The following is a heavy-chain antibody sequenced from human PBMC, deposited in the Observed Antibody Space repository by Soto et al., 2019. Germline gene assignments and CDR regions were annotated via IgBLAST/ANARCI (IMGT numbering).Heavy chain of an antibody. J-gene: IGHJ6*04. CDR1: GFTLSGRS. D-gene: IGHD3-10*01. Sequence: EVQLVESGGGLVQPGGSLRLSCAASGFTLSGRSMHWVRQAPGKGLVWVSGIDNAGTDSTYADSVKGRFTSSRDNAKKMLYLHMTSLRVEDTAVYYCARGWFGPDVWGKGTTVTVSS. CDR2: IDNAGTDS. CDR3: ARGWFGPDV. V-gene: IGHV3-74*01.